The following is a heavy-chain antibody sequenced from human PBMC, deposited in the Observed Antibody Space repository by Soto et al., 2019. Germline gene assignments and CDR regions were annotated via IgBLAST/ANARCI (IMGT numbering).Heavy chain of an antibody. CDR3: AKGLSVIQPWLMDAY. Sequence: QVQLVESGGGVVQPGRSLRLSCAASGFTFRSYGMHWVRQAPGKGLEWVAVISYDGSNEYYADSVKGRFTISRDNSKNTLYLQINSLGGEDTAVYYCAKGLSVIQPWLMDAYWGQGTLVTVSS. J-gene: IGHJ4*02. D-gene: IGHD5-18*01. CDR1: GFTFRSYG. CDR2: ISYDGSNE. V-gene: IGHV3-30*18.